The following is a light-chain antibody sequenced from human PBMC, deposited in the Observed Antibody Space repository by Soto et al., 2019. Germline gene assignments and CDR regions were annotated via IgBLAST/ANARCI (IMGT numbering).Light chain of an antibody. CDR2: GAS. CDR1: QGISSY. Sequence: DIQLTQSPSFLSASVGDRVTITCRASQGISSYLAWYQKKPGKAPKLLIYGASTLRRVVPSRFSGSGSGTDFTLTISSLQPEDFGTFYCQQLNSDWYTFGQGTKLEIK. J-gene: IGKJ2*01. V-gene: IGKV1-9*01. CDR3: QQLNSDWYT.